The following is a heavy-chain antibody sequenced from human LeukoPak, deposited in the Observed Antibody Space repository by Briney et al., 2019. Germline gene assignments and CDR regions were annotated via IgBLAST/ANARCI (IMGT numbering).Heavy chain of an antibody. Sequence: GGSLRLSCAASGFTVSSNYLSWVRQASGKGLEWVSVIYSGGSTYYADSVKGRFTISRDNSKNTLYLQMNSLRAEDTAVYYCATDSPGIAAAGRVYWGQGTLVTVSS. CDR2: IYSGGST. J-gene: IGHJ4*02. V-gene: IGHV3-66*02. CDR3: ATDSPGIAAAGRVY. D-gene: IGHD6-13*01. CDR1: GFTVSSNY.